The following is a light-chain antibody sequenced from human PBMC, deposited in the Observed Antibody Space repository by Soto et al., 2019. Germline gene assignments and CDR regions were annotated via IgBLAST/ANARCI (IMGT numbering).Light chain of an antibody. CDR1: QGIRND. Sequence: AIQMTQSPSSLSASVGDRVTITCRASQGIRNDLGWYQQKPGKAPKLLIYAASSLQSGVPSRFSGSGSGTDFTLTISSLQPEDFATYYCLQDYNYPPWTFGQGTQVDIK. CDR2: AAS. J-gene: IGKJ1*01. CDR3: LQDYNYPPWT. V-gene: IGKV1-6*01.